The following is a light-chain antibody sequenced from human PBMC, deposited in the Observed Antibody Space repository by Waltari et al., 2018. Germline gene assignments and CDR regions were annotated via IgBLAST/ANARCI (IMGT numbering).Light chain of an antibody. CDR2: GPD. CDR1: TLRRYS. J-gene: IGLJ2*01. CDR3: HSRETFSTRL. V-gene: IGLV3-19*01. Sequence: ITCQGDTLRRYSASWYQQRPGQAPKLVLYGPDIRPSGIPDRFSGSTSGNTASLTITGAQAEDEADYYCHSRETFSTRLFGGGTRLTV.